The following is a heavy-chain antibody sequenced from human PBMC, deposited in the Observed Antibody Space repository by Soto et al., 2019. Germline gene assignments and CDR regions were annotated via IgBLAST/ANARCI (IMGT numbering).Heavy chain of an antibody. J-gene: IGHJ3*02. CDR2: IYSGGST. Sequence: GGSLRLSCAASGFTFSSCAMGWVRQAPGKGLEWVSVIYSGGSTYYADSVKGRFTISRDNSKNTLYLQMNSLRAEDTAVYYCARLSYDDILTGYYGDAFESWGQGTTVTVAS. CDR1: GFTFSSCA. V-gene: IGHV3-66*01. D-gene: IGHD3-9*01. CDR3: ARLSYDDILTGYYGDAFES.